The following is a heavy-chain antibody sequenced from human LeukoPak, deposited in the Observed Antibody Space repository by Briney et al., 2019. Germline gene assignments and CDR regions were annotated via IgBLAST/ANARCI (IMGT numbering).Heavy chain of an antibody. CDR2: ISGSGGST. CDR3: AKRSGYAFDY. V-gene: IGHV3-23*01. CDR1: GFPFSTYA. J-gene: IGHJ4*02. D-gene: IGHD5-12*01. Sequence: GGSLRLSCAASGFPFSTYAMSWVRQAPGKGLEWVSAISGSGGSTYYADSVKGRFTISRDNSKNTLYLQMNSLRAEDTAVYYCAKRSGYAFDYWGQGTLVTVSS.